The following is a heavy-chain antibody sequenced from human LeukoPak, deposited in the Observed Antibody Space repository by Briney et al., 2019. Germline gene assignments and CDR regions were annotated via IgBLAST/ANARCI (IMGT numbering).Heavy chain of an antibody. CDR3: ARGRTLFDY. Sequence: ASVKVSCKASGYTFTIYYMHWVRQAPGQGLEWMGIINPSGGATTYAQRFRDRVTMTRDTSTSTVYMELSSLRSEDTAVYYCARGRTLFDYWGQGTLVTVSS. CDR1: GYTFTIYY. V-gene: IGHV1-46*01. J-gene: IGHJ4*02. CDR2: INPSGGAT.